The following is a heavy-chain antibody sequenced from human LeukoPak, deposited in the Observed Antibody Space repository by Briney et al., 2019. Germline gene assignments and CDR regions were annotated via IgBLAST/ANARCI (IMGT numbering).Heavy chain of an antibody. D-gene: IGHD3-3*01. V-gene: IGHV1-2*06. J-gene: IGHJ4*02. Sequence: ASVKASCKASGYTFTGYYMHWVRQAPGQGLEWMGRINPNSGGTNYAQKFQGRVTMTRDTSISTAYMELSRLRSDDTAVYYCARDSRVKIFGVVIMTGYFDYWGQGTLVTVSS. CDR2: INPNSGGT. CDR3: ARDSRVKIFGVVIMTGYFDY. CDR1: GYTFTGYY.